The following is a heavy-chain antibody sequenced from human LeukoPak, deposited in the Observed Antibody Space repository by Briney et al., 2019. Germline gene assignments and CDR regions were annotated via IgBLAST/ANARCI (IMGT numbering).Heavy chain of an antibody. Sequence: GGSLRLSCAASGFTFSSYEMNWVRQAPGKGLEWVSYISSSGSTIYYADSVKGRFTVSRDNAKNSLYLQMNSLRAEDTAVYYCARLSGSPYFDYWGQGTLVTVSS. V-gene: IGHV3-48*03. D-gene: IGHD5-12*01. CDR1: GFTFSSYE. CDR3: ARLSGSPYFDY. J-gene: IGHJ4*02. CDR2: ISSSGSTI.